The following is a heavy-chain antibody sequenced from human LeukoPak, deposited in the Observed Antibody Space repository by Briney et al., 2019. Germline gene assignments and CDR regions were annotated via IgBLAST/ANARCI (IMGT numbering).Heavy chain of an antibody. V-gene: IGHV4-61*01. CDR2: MYFNGST. CDR3: ARVRHSGTYYGVY. J-gene: IGHJ4*02. Sequence: SETLSLTCTVSGGSISTDTNYWAWIRQPPGKGLEWIGYMYFNGSTNLNPSLKSRVTISVYTSKNQVSLKLGSVTAADTAVYFCARVRHSGTYYGVYWGQGALVTVSS. D-gene: IGHD1-26*01. CDR1: GGSISTDTNY.